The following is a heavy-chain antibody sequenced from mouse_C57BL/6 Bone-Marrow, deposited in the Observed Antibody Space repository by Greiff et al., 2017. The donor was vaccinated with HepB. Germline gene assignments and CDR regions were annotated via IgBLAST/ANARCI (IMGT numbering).Heavy chain of an antibody. CDR2: IYPRSGNT. J-gene: IGHJ3*01. D-gene: IGHD1-1*01. CDR3: ARDGSSPFAY. Sequence: QVQLQQSGAELARPGASVKLSCKAPGYTFTSYGISWVKQRTGQGLEWIGEIYPRSGNTYYNEKFKGKATLTADKSSSTAYMELRSLTSEDSAVYFCARDGSSPFAYWGQGTLVTVSA. V-gene: IGHV1-81*01. CDR1: GYTFTSYG.